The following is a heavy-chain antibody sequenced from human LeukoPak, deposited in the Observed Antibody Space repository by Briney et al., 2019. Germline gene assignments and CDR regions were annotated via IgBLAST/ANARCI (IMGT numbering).Heavy chain of an antibody. Sequence: GGSLRLSCAAAGFTFSTYSMDWVRQTPGKGLEWLSHISTSSDTIYYADSVKGRFTISRDNAKDSLYLQMNSLRDEDTAVYYCARENSYAFDYWGQGTLVTVSS. CDR3: ARENSYAFDY. J-gene: IGHJ4*02. D-gene: IGHD5-18*01. V-gene: IGHV3-48*02. CDR2: ISTSSDTI. CDR1: GFTFSTYS.